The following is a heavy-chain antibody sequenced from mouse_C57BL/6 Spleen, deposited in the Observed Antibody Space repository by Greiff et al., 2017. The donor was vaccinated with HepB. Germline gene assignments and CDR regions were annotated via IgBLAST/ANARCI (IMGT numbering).Heavy chain of an antibody. CDR2: INPNNGGT. J-gene: IGHJ2*01. Sequence: EVQLQQSGPELVKPGASVKISCKASGYTFTDYYMNWVKQSHGKSLEWIGDINPNNGGTSYNQKFKGKATLTVDKSSSTAYMELRSLTSEDSAVYYCAAFWDVGYFDYWGQGTTLTVSS. V-gene: IGHV1-26*01. CDR1: GYTFTDYY. CDR3: AAFWDVGYFDY. D-gene: IGHD4-1*01.